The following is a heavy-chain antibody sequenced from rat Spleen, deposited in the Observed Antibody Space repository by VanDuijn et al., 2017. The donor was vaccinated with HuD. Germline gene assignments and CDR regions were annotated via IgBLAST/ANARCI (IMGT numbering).Heavy chain of an antibody. D-gene: IGHD1-11*01. J-gene: IGHJ2*01. V-gene: IGHV5-25*01. Sequence: EVQLVESGGGLVQPGRSMKLSCAASGFTFSNYGMAWVRQAPKKGLEWVAYISYDGGSTYYRDSVKGRFTVSRDDAKSTLYLQMDSLRSEDTATYYCARGSYGGYYFDYWGQGVMVTVSS. CDR1: GFTFSNYG. CDR3: ARGSYGGYYFDY. CDR2: ISYDGGST.